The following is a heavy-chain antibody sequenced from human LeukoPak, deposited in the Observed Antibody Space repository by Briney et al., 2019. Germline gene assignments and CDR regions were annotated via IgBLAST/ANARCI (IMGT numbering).Heavy chain of an antibody. J-gene: IGHJ4*02. V-gene: IGHV3-48*03. Sequence: GGSLRLSCAASGFTFSTYEMHWVRQAPGKGLEWVSCITGSGNTIYYADSVKGRFTISRDNAKNSLYLQMNSLRAEDTAVYYCARGSPPRVYYDRSGYYSYYFDYWGQGTLVTVSS. D-gene: IGHD3-22*01. CDR2: ITGSGNTI. CDR1: GFTFSTYE. CDR3: ARGSPPRVYYDRSGYYSYYFDY.